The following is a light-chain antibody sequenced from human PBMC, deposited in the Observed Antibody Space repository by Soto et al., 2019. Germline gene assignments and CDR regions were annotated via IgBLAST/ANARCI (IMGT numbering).Light chain of an antibody. CDR3: QQYENLPT. V-gene: IGKV1-33*01. CDR1: QSISSY. J-gene: IGKJ5*01. CDR2: DAS. Sequence: DIQMTQSPSSLSASVGDRVTITCRASQSISSYLNWYQQKPGRAPKLLIYDASNLEARVPSRFRGSGSRTDFTFTLSRLQPEDIATYYCQQYENLPTSGQGTRLEIK.